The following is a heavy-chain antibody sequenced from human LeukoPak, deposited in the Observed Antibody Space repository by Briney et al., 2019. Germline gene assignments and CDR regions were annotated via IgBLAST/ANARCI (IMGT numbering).Heavy chain of an antibody. CDR2: ISAYNGNT. D-gene: IGHD2-15*01. J-gene: IGHJ6*02. Sequence: SVKFSCKASGYTFTSYGISWVRQAPGQGLEWMGWISAYNGNTNYAQKLQGRVTMTTDTSTSTAYMELRSLRSDDTAVYYCARDVVGRGDYYYGMDVWGQGTTVTVSS. CDR1: GYTFTSYG. V-gene: IGHV1-18*01. CDR3: ARDVVGRGDYYYGMDV.